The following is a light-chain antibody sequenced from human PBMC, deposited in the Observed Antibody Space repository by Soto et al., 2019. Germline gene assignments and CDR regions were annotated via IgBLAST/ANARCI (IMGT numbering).Light chain of an antibody. V-gene: IGKV3-20*01. CDR2: GAS. Sequence: EIVLTQSPGTLSLSPGERATLSCRASQSVSSNYLGWYQQKPGQPPRLLIYGASIRATGTPDRFSGSGSGTDFTLTISRLEPEDFAVYYGQQAGISFTFGPGTKVDIK. J-gene: IGKJ3*01. CDR1: QSVSSNY. CDR3: QQAGISFT.